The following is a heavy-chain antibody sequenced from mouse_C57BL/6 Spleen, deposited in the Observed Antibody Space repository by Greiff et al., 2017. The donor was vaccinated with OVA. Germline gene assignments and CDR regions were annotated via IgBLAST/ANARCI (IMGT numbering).Heavy chain of an antibody. V-gene: IGHV1-69*01. CDR3: ARSWDEYFDV. Sequence: QVQLQQPGAELVMPGASVKLSCKASGYTFTSYWTHWVKQRPGQGLEWIGEIDPSDSYTNYNQKFKGKSTLTVDKSSSTAYMQLSSLTSEDSAVYYCARSWDEYFDVWGTGTTVTVSS. CDR1: GYTFTSYW. J-gene: IGHJ1*03. CDR2: IDPSDSYT. D-gene: IGHD4-1*01.